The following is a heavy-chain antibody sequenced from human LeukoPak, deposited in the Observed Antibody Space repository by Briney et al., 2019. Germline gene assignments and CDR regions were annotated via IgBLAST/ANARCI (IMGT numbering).Heavy chain of an antibody. CDR1: GDSISTYY. J-gene: IGHJ5*02. CDR3: ARVEYGDYGWFDP. Sequence: PSETLSLTCTVSGDSISTYYWTWIRQPPGKGLEWIGYISDSGSTNYNPSLESRVTISLDTSKNQFSLKLISLTAADTAAYYCARVEYGDYGWFDPWGQGTLVTVSS. CDR2: ISDSGST. V-gene: IGHV4-59*01. D-gene: IGHD4-17*01.